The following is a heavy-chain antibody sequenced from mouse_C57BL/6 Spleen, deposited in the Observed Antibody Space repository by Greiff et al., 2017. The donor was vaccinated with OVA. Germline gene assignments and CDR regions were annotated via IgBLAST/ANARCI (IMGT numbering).Heavy chain of an antibody. V-gene: IGHV14-4*01. J-gene: IGHJ3*01. D-gene: IGHD2-5*01. CDR3: THSNWFAY. CDR1: GFNIKDDY. CDR2: LDPENGDT. Sequence: VQLQQSGAELVRPGASVKLSCTASGFNIKDDYMHWVKQRPEQGLEWIGWLDPENGDTEYASKFQGKATITADTSSNTAYLQLSSLTSEDTAVYYCTHSNWFAYWGQGTLVTVSA.